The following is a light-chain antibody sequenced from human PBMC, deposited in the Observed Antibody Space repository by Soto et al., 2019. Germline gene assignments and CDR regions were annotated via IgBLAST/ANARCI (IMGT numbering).Light chain of an antibody. V-gene: IGKV3-15*01. Sequence: ERVLMQSPATLSVSPGERAILSCRASQSVGSNLAWYQQKPGQAPRLLIYRASTRATDTPARFSGSGSGTEFTLTISSLQSEDIAVYYCQQYNNWPPYTFGQGTKLEIK. J-gene: IGKJ2*01. CDR2: RAS. CDR3: QQYNNWPPYT. CDR1: QSVGSN.